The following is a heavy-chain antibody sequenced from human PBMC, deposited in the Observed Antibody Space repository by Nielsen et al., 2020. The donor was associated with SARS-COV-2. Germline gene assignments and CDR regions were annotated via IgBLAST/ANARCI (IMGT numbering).Heavy chain of an antibody. Sequence: GESLKISCAASGLTFSSYAMSWVRQAPGKGLEWVSVIYSGGSSTYYADSVKGRFTISRDNSKNTLYLQMNSLRAEDTAVYYCAKGRFLEWLSLFDYWGQGTLVTVSS. J-gene: IGHJ4*02. CDR1: GLTFSSYA. CDR3: AKGRFLEWLSLFDY. V-gene: IGHV3-23*03. CDR2: IYSGGSST. D-gene: IGHD3-3*01.